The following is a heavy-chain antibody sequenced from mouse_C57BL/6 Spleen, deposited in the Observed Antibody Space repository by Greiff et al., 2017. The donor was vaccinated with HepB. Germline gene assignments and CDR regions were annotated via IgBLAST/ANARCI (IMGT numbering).Heavy chain of an antibody. V-gene: IGHV3-6*01. CDR1: GYSITSGYY. Sequence: EVQLVESGPGLVKPSQSLSLTCSVTGYSITSGYYWNWIRQFPGNKLEWMGYISYDGSNNYNPSLKNRISITRDTSKNQFFLKLNSVTTEDTATYYCARGVIYDGYYVFAYWGQGTLVTVSA. D-gene: IGHD2-3*01. J-gene: IGHJ3*01. CDR2: ISYDGSN. CDR3: ARGVIYDGYYVFAY.